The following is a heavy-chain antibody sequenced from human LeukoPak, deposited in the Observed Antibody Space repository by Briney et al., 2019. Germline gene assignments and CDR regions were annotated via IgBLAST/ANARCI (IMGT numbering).Heavy chain of an antibody. Sequence: SETLSLTCAVYGGSFSGYYWSWIRQPPGKGLEWIGEINHSGSTYYNPSLKSRVTISVDTSKNQFSLKLSSVTAADTAVYYCARVPSTTGFDYWGQGTLVTVSS. D-gene: IGHD2-8*02. CDR1: GGSFSGYY. CDR3: ARVPSTTGFDY. V-gene: IGHV4-34*09. CDR2: INHSGST. J-gene: IGHJ4*02.